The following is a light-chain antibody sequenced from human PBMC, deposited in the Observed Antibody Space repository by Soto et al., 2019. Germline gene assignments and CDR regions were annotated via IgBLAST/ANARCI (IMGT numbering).Light chain of an antibody. CDR3: KEANSCPLT. J-gene: IGKJ4*01. Sequence: DIHLTQSPSFLSASPGDRVTITCRASHDISDYLAWYQQKPGKARELVIYAASTLQSGVPSRFSGSGSGTEFTLTISSLQPEDFVTYCSKEANSCPLTFCQGTKVEIK. CDR2: AAS. V-gene: IGKV1-9*01. CDR1: HDISDY.